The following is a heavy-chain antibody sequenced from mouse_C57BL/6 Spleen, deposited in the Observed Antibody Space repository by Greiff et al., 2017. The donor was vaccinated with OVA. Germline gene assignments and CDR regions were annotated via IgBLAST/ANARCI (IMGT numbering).Heavy chain of an antibody. CDR1: GYSITSGYY. CDR2: ISYDGSN. D-gene: IGHD1-1*01. V-gene: IGHV3-6*01. CDR3: ARGGTVVAD. Sequence: EVKLMESGPGLVKPSQSLSLTCSVTGYSITSGYYWNWIRQFPGNKLEWMGYISYDGSNNYNPSLKNRISITRDTSKNQFFLKLNSVTTEDTATYYCARGGTVVADWGQGTLVTVSA. J-gene: IGHJ3*01.